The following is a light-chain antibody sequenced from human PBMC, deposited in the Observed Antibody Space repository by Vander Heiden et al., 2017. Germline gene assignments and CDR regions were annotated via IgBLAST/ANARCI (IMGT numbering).Light chain of an antibody. CDR1: ALPKKY. CDR2: KDS. Sequence: SLELNQLPLVSVRLVQMARITCSGEALPKKYAYWYQQKPGQFPVLVIYKDSERPSGIPERFSGSSSGTKVTVTISGDQAEDGADYYCLSTDNSDTHYVFGGGTKVTVL. CDR3: LSTDNSDTHYV. V-gene: IGLV3-16*01. J-gene: IGLJ1*01.